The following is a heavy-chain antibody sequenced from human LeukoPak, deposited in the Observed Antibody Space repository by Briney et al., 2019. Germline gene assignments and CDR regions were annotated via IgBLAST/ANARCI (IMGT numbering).Heavy chain of an antibody. Sequence: ASVKVSCKVSGYTLTELSMHWVRQAPGKGLEWMGGFDPEDGETIYAQKFQGRVTMTEDTSTDTAYMELSSLRSEDTAVYYCATGGGQWLPTGDYYYYMDVWGQGTLVTVSS. CDR3: ATGGGQWLPTGDYYYYMDV. CDR2: FDPEDGET. V-gene: IGHV1-24*01. CDR1: GYTLTELS. J-gene: IGHJ6*03. D-gene: IGHD6-19*01.